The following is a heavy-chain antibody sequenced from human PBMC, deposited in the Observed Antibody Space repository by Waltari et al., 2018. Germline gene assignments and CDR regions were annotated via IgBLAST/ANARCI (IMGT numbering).Heavy chain of an antibody. CDR3: ARPMIVVASDAFDI. J-gene: IGHJ3*02. CDR1: GYTFTGYY. Sequence: QVQLVQSGAEVKKPGASVTVSCKASGYTFTGYYMHWVRQAPGQGLEWMGRINPNSGGTNYAQKFQGRVTMTRDTSISTAYMELSRLRSDDTAVYYCARPMIVVASDAFDIWGQGTMVTVSS. CDR2: INPNSGGT. V-gene: IGHV1-2*06. D-gene: IGHD3-22*01.